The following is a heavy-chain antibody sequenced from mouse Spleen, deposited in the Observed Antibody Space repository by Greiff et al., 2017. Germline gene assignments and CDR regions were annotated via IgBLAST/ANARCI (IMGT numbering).Heavy chain of an antibody. Sequence: EVHLVESGGGLVKLGGSLKLSCAASGFTFSSYAMSWVRQTPEKRLEWVATISSGGGNTYYPDSVKGRFTISRDNAKNTLYLQMSSLKSEDTAMYYCARLRLRYFDVWGAGTTVTVSS. V-gene: IGHV5-9-3*01. CDR3: ARLRLRYFDV. CDR2: ISSGGGNT. CDR1: GFTFSSYA. D-gene: IGHD1-2*01. J-gene: IGHJ1*01.